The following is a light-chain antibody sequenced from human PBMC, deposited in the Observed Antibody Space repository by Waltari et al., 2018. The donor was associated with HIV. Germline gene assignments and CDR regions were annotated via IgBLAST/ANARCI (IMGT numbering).Light chain of an antibody. J-gene: IGLJ3*02. V-gene: IGLV7-46*01. CDR1: TGPVTSGHH. CDR2: DTT. CDR3: LLSYAGARPWV. Sequence: QAVVTQEPSLTVSPGGTGTITCGASTGPVTSGHHPYWFQQRPGQAPRTLIYDTTNKNSWTPARFSGSLLGGKAALTLSGAQPEDEAEYYCLLSYAGARPWVFGGGTKLTVL.